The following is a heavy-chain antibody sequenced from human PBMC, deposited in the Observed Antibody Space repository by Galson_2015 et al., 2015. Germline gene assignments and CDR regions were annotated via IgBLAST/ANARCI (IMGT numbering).Heavy chain of an antibody. Sequence: SLRLSCAASGFTFSSYAMHWVRQAPGKGLEWVAVISYDGSNKYYADSVKGRFTISRDNSKNTLYLQMNSLRAEDTAVYYCASQAGDSSGFDYWGQGTLVTVSS. CDR1: GFTFSSYA. CDR2: ISYDGSNK. J-gene: IGHJ4*02. D-gene: IGHD3-22*01. CDR3: ASQAGDSSGFDY. V-gene: IGHV3-30-3*01.